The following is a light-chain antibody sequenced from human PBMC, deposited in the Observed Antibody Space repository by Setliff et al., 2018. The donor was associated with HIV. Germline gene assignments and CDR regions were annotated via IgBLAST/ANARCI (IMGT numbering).Light chain of an antibody. V-gene: IGLV1-44*01. J-gene: IGLJ3*02. Sequence: QSVLAQPPSASGTPGQRVSISCSGSNSNIGRNPVNWYQQFPGTAPKLLIYVSNRRPSGVPDRFSGSKSGTSASLAISGLQSADEADYYCASWDDSVNAWPFGGGTKVTVL. CDR1: NSNIGRNP. CDR2: VSN. CDR3: ASWDDSVNAWP.